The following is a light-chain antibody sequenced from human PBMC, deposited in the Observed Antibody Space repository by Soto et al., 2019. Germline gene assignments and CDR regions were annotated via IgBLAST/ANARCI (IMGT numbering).Light chain of an antibody. CDR1: SSNIKTNG. Sequence: QSVLAQPPSASGTPGQTVTISCSGGSSNIKTNGVSWYQQVPGAAPKLLIYSNSQRPSGAPDRFSGSKSSTSASLAISGLQSEDEATYHCSTWDDSLNGLIFGGGTKLTVL. V-gene: IGLV1-44*01. J-gene: IGLJ2*01. CDR2: SNS. CDR3: STWDDSLNGLI.